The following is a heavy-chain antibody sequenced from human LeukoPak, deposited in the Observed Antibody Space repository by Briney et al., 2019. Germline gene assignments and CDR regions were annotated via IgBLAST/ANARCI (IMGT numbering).Heavy chain of an antibody. Sequence: TTSETLSLTCTVSGGSISSYYWSWIRQPPGKGLEWIGYIYYSGSTNYNPSLKSRVTLSVDTSKNQFSLKLSSVTAADTAVYYCARAGMVRGGHFDYWGQGTLVTVSS. D-gene: IGHD3-10*01. CDR3: ARAGMVRGGHFDY. J-gene: IGHJ4*02. CDR2: IYYSGST. CDR1: GGSISSYY. V-gene: IGHV4-59*01.